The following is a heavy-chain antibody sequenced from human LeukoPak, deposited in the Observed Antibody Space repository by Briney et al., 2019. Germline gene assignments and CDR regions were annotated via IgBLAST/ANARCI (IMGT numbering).Heavy chain of an antibody. Sequence: GGSLRLSCAASRFTFSNYAMHWVRQAPGKGLEHVSAISSNGGNTHYANSVKGRFTISRDNSKNTLYLQMGSLRAEDMAVYYCARLPVDAFDIWGQGTLVTVSS. D-gene: IGHD3-16*01. CDR3: ARLPVDAFDI. V-gene: IGHV3-64*01. J-gene: IGHJ4*02. CDR2: ISSNGGNT. CDR1: RFTFSNYA.